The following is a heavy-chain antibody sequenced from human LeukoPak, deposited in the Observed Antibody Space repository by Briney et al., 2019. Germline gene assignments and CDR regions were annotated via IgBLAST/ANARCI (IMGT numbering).Heavy chain of an antibody. CDR1: GFTFSSYA. D-gene: IGHD1-26*01. Sequence: PGGSLRLSCAASGFTFSSYAMSWVRQAPGKGLEWVSAISGSGGSTYYADSVKGRFTISRDNSKNTLYLQMNSLRAEDTAVYYCARGGAQGRYYYYGMDVWGQGTTVTVSS. CDR3: ARGGAQGRYYYYGMDV. CDR2: ISGSGGST. J-gene: IGHJ6*02. V-gene: IGHV3-23*01.